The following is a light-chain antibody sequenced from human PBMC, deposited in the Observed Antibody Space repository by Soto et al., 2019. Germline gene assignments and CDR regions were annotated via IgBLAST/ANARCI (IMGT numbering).Light chain of an antibody. CDR3: QQYNNWTPRT. Sequence: IVMTQSPATLSVSPGERATLSCRASQSVSSNLAWYQQKPGQAPRLLIYGASSRATGIPARFSGSGSGTEFTLTISSLQSEDSAVYYCQQYNNWTPRTFGQGTKVEIK. J-gene: IGKJ1*01. CDR2: GAS. CDR1: QSVSSN. V-gene: IGKV3-15*01.